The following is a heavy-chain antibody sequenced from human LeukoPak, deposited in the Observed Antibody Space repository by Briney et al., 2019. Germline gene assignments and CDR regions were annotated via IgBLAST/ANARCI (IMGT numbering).Heavy chain of an antibody. CDR2: ISGSGGST. CDR3: AELGITMIGGV. D-gene: IGHD3-10*02. Sequence: PGGSLRLSCAASEFTFSSYGMSWVRQAPGKGLEWVSVISGSGGSTYNADSVKGRFTISRDNSKNTLYLQMNSLRAEDTAVYYCAELGITMIGGVWGKGTTVTISS. V-gene: IGHV3-23*01. CDR1: EFTFSSYG. J-gene: IGHJ6*04.